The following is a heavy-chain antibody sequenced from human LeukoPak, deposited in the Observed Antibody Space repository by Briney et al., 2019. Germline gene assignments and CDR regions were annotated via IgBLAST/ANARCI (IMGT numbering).Heavy chain of an antibody. CDR1: GFTFSSYS. J-gene: IGHJ5*02. D-gene: IGHD2-15*01. CDR3: ARDLRGGKNWFGP. CDR2: ISSSSSTI. Sequence: GGSLRLSCAASGFTFSSYSMNWVRQAPGKGLEWVSYISSSSSTIYYADSVKGRFTISRDNAKSSLYLQMNSLRAEDTAVYYCARDLRGGKNWFGPWGQGTLVTVSS. V-gene: IGHV3-48*01.